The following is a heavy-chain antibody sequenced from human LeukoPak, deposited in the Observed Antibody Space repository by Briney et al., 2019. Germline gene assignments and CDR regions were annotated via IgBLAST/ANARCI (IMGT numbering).Heavy chain of an antibody. V-gene: IGHV4-59*08. CDR1: GGSISSYY. J-gene: IGHJ3*02. CDR2: IYYSGST. CDR3: ARHSGWDNDAFDI. D-gene: IGHD1-26*01. Sequence: SETLSLTCTVSGGSISSYYWSWIRQPPGKGLEWIGYIYYSGSTNYNPSLKSRVTISVDTSKNQFSLKLSSVTAADTAVYYCARHSGWDNDAFDIWGQGTMVTVSS.